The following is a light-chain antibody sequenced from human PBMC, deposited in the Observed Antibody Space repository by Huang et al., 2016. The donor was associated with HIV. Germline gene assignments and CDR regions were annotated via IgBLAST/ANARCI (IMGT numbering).Light chain of an antibody. Sequence: DIVMTQSPATLSVSPGERATLSCRASQGVSSNLAWYQQEPGQAPRLLIYGASTRATGIPARFSGSGSGTEFTLTINSLQSEDFAVYYCQQYNKWPPTFGQGTKVEIK. V-gene: IGKV3-15*01. CDR1: QGVSSN. CDR2: GAS. J-gene: IGKJ1*01. CDR3: QQYNKWPPT.